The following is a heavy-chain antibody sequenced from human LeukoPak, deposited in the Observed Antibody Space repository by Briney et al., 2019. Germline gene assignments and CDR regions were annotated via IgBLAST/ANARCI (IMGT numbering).Heavy chain of an antibody. CDR1: GGTFSSYA. D-gene: IGHD1-26*01. Sequence: SVKVSCKASGGTFSSYAISWVRQAPGQGLEWMGGIIPIFGTANYAQKFQGRVTITADESTSTAYMELSSLRSEDTAVYYCARAWELLPYFDYWGQGTLVTVSS. CDR3: ARAWELLPYFDY. J-gene: IGHJ4*02. CDR2: IIPIFGTA. V-gene: IGHV1-69*13.